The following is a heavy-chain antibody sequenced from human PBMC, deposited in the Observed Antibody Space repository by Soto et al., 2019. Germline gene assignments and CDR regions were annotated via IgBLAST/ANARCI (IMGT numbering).Heavy chain of an antibody. J-gene: IGHJ4*02. CDR1: GYTFTNYH. Sequence: QVQLVQSGAEVKKPGASVKVSCKASGYTFTNYHIHWVRQAPGKGLEWMGIINPRGGRTYYAQKFQGRVTMTGDTASTTFYMDLSSLSSEDTAVYFCARVAGPSSVTAWFYFDYWGQGTQVTVSS. D-gene: IGHD3-9*01. CDR2: INPRGGRT. CDR3: ARVAGPSSVTAWFYFDY. V-gene: IGHV1-46*01.